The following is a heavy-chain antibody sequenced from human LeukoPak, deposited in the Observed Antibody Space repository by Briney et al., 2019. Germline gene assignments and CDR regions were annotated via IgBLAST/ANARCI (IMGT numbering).Heavy chain of an antibody. CDR2: ISSTSSTI. CDR1: GFTFSSYS. Sequence: PGGSLTLSCAASGFTFSSYSMNWVRQAPGKGLEWVSYISSTSSTIYYADSVKGRFTISRDNAKNSLYLQMNSLRDEDTAVYYCARAAPYYYDSSGYSAFDSWGQGTMVTVSA. J-gene: IGHJ3*02. D-gene: IGHD3-22*01. CDR3: ARAAPYYYDSSGYSAFDS. V-gene: IGHV3-48*02.